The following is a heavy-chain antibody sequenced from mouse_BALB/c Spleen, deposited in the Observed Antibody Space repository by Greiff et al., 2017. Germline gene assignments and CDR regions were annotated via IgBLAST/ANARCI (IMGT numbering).Heavy chain of an antibody. J-gene: IGHJ4*01. CDR3: ARSGGDYDGEDYAMDY. CDR1: GYSFTGYN. Sequence: VQLKESGPELVTPGASVKISCKASGYSFTGYNMNWVKQSHGKSLEWIGNIDPYYGGTSYNQKFKGKATLTVDKSSSTAYMQLKSLTSEDSAVYYCARSGGDYDGEDYAMDYWGQGTSVTVST. V-gene: IGHV1S135*01. CDR2: IDPYYGGT. D-gene: IGHD2-4*01.